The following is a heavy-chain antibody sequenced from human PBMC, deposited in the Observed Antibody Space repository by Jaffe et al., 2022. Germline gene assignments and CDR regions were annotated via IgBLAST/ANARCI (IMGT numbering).Heavy chain of an antibody. J-gene: IGHJ4*02. V-gene: IGHV3-9*01. Sequence: EVQLVESGGGLVQPGRSLRLSCAASGFTFDDYAMHWVRQAPGKGLEWVSVITWNSVSIDYADSVKGRFTISRDNAKNSLYLQMNSLRAEDTALYYCAKDPSGYDSNYFDYWGQGTLVTVSS. CDR1: GFTFDDYA. D-gene: IGHD5-12*01. CDR2: ITWNSVSI. CDR3: AKDPSGYDSNYFDY.